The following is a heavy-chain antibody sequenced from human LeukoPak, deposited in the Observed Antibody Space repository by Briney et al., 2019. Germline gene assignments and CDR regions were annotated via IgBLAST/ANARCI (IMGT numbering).Heavy chain of an antibody. J-gene: IGHJ6*02. CDR1: GYTFTSYG. V-gene: IGHV1-18*01. Sequence: ASVKVSCKASGYTFTSYGISWVRQAPGQGLEWMGWMSAYNGNTNYAQKLQGRVTMTTDTSTSTAYMELRSLRSDDTAVYYCARVEGRDYYYYYGMDVWGQGTTVTVSS. D-gene: IGHD5-24*01. CDR2: MSAYNGNT. CDR3: ARVEGRDYYYYYGMDV.